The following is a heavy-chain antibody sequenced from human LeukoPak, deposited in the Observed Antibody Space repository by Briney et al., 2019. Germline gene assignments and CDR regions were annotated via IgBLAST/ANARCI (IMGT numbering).Heavy chain of an antibody. V-gene: IGHV3-21*01. CDR3: ASSPLVSGYDY. CDR1: GFTFSSSA. J-gene: IGHJ4*02. CDR2: ISSDSDYI. Sequence: GGSLRLSCAASGFTFSSSAMSWVRQAPGKGLEWVSSISSDSDYIYYADSVKGRFTISRDNAKNSLYLQMNSLRAEDTAVYYCASSPLVSGYDYWGQGTLVTVSS. D-gene: IGHD3-3*01.